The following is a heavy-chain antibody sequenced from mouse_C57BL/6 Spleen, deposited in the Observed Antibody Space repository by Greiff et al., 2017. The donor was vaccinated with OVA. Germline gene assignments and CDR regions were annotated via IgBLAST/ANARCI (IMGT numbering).Heavy chain of an antibody. CDR3: AVGNCWFAY. J-gene: IGHJ3*01. D-gene: IGHD2-1*01. V-gene: IGHV6-6*01. CDR2: IRNKANNNAT. CDR1: GFTFSDAW. Sequence: EVMLVESGGGLVQPGGSMKLSCAASGFTFSDAWMDWVRQSPEKGLEWVAEIRNKANNNATNYAESVKGRFTISRDDSKRSVYLQMNSLSAEDTSIYYCAVGNCWFAYWGQGTLVTVSA.